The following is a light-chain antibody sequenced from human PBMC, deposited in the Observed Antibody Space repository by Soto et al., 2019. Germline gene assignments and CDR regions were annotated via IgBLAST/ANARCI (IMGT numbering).Light chain of an antibody. CDR2: GVY. CDR3: SSYAGGGTFVL. J-gene: IGLJ2*01. V-gene: IGLV2-23*02. Sequence: QSVLTQPASVSGSPGQSITISCTGTSSDVGSYNFVSWYQQHPGKAPKLMIYGVYRRPSGISNRFSGSKSGNTASLTISGLQAEDEADYYCSSYAGGGTFVLFGGGTKVTVL. CDR1: SSDVGSYNF.